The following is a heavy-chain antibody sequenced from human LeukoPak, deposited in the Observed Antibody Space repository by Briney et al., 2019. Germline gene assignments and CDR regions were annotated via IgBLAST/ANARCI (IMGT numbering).Heavy chain of an antibody. CDR2: IASKTDGGAT. CDR3: TTGIRGD. J-gene: IGHJ4*02. D-gene: IGHD3-10*01. V-gene: IGHV3-15*07. CDR1: GLTVTNAW. Sequence: GGSLRLSCSASGLTVTNAWMNWVRQAPGEGLDWVGCIASKTDGGATDYAAPVKGRFTISRDDSKNTLNLQMNSLKTEDTAVYYCTTGIRGDWGQGTLVTVSS.